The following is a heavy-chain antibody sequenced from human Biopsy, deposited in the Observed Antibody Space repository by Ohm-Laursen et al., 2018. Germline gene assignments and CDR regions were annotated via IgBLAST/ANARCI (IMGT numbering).Heavy chain of an antibody. V-gene: IGHV3-53*01. Sequence: SLRLSCAASGFSLRNFTINWVRQAPGKGLEWVSVIDSGGYTHYTDSVKGRFTISRDNSKNTLYLQMNNLSAEDTAVYYCARSTYYYESSGTRRGLDIWGQGTMVTVSS. CDR3: ARSTYYYESSGTRRGLDI. CDR2: IDSGGYT. CDR1: GFSLRNFT. D-gene: IGHD3-22*01. J-gene: IGHJ3*02.